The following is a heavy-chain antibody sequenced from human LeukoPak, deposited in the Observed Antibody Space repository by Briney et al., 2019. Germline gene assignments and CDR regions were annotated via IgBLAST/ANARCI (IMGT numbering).Heavy chain of an antibody. D-gene: IGHD2-2*01. CDR2: IYYSGST. Sequence: SETLSLTCTVSGVSISSSSYYWGWLRQPPGKGLEWIGSIYYSGSTYYNPSLKSRVTISVDTSKNQFSLKLSSVTAADTAVYYCAAHEDIVVVPAAPSFDYWGQGTLVTVSS. J-gene: IGHJ4*02. CDR3: AAHEDIVVVPAAPSFDY. V-gene: IGHV4-39*01. CDR1: GVSISSSSYY.